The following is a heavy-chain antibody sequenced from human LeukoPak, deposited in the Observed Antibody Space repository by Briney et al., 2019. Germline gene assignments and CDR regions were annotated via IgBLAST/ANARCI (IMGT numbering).Heavy chain of an antibody. CDR2: IYYSGST. CDR1: GGSISSYC. V-gene: IGHV4-59*01. J-gene: IGHJ3*02. D-gene: IGHD2-15*01. Sequence: SETLSLTCTVSGGSISSYCWSWIRQPPGKGLEWIGYIYYSGSTNYNPSLKSRVTISVDTSKNQFSLKLSSVTAADTAVYYCARVADEAAFDIWGQGTMVTVSS. CDR3: ARVADEAAFDI.